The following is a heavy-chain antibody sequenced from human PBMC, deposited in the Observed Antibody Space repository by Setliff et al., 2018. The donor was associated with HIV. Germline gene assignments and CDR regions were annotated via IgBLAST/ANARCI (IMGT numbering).Heavy chain of an antibody. D-gene: IGHD3-10*01. Sequence: LSETLSLTCTVFGYSISSDYCWGWIRKPPGKGLEWIGEISLSEGTNYIPSLKSRVTISVGSSYNHFSLKLSSLTAPDTGVYYCASRRGIEFYFDIWGQGTPVTVSS. CDR3: ASRRGIEFYFDI. CDR1: GYSISSDYC. J-gene: IGHJ4*02. V-gene: IGHV4-38-2*02. CDR2: ISLSEGT.